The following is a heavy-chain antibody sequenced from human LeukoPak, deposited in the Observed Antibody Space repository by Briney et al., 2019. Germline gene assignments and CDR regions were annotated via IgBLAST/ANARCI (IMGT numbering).Heavy chain of an antibody. J-gene: IGHJ4*02. Sequence: ASVKVSCKVSVYTLSKLSMHWVRQAPGKGLEWMGGFDPGAGETIYAQRFQGRLNVTEDIFRDTANMELSSLRSEDTAVYYCATGIQLSPAASFYFDYWGQGTLVTVSP. V-gene: IGHV1-24*01. CDR1: VYTLSKLS. D-gene: IGHD5-18*01. CDR2: FDPGAGET. CDR3: ATGIQLSPAASFYFDY.